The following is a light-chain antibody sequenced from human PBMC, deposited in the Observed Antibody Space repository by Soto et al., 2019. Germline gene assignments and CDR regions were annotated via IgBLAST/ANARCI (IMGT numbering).Light chain of an antibody. Sequence: DIQMTQSPSTLSASVGDRVSITCRASQSISYWLAWYQQKPEKAPNLLIYDASRLESGVPSRFSGSGSGTAFTLTISSLQPDDFATYYRQQYNSYPWTFGQGTKVDIK. CDR1: QSISYW. CDR2: DAS. CDR3: QQYNSYPWT. J-gene: IGKJ1*01. V-gene: IGKV1-5*01.